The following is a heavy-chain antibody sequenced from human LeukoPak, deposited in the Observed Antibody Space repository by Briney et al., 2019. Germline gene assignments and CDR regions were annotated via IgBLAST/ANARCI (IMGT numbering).Heavy chain of an antibody. Sequence: GGSLRLSCAASGFTFSNYAMSWVRQAPGKGLQWVSTISGSGGGTYYADSVKGRFTISRDNAKNSLYLQMNSLRAEDTAVYYCARDLRTKDQLLCGPRFDPWGQGTLVTVSS. V-gene: IGHV3-23*01. D-gene: IGHD2-2*01. J-gene: IGHJ5*02. CDR2: ISGSGGGT. CDR1: GFTFSNYA. CDR3: ARDLRTKDQLLCGPRFDP.